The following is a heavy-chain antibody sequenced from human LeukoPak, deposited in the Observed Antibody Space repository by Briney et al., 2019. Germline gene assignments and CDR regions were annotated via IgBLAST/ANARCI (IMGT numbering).Heavy chain of an antibody. CDR2: INWNGGST. CDR3: SRDRPYYYDTSGYSAPDY. D-gene: IGHD3-22*01. J-gene: IGHJ4*02. CDR1: GFTFDDYG. Sequence: GVSLRLSCAASGFTFDDYGMSWVRQAPGKWLEWVSGINWNGGSTGYADSVKGRFTISRDNAKNSLYLQMNSLRAEDTALYYCSRDRPYYYDTSGYSAPDYWGQGTLVTVSS. V-gene: IGHV3-20*04.